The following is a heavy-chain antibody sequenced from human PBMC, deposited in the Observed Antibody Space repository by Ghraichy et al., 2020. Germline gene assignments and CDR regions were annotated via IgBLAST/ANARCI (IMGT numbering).Heavy chain of an antibody. D-gene: IGHD3-3*01. J-gene: IGHJ4*02. Sequence: SETLSLTCTVSGGSISRGGYYWSWIRQHPGKGLEWIGYIYYSGSTYYNPSLKSRVTISVDTSKNQFSLKLSSVTAADTAVYYCARGATKVLRFLEWLFPSFDYWGQGTLVTVSS. CDR1: GGSISRGGYY. CDR3: ARGATKVLRFLEWLFPSFDY. V-gene: IGHV4-31*03. CDR2: IYYSGST.